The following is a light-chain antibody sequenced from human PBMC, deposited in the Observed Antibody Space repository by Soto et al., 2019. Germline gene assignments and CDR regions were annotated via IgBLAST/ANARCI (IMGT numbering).Light chain of an antibody. V-gene: IGKV3-15*01. CDR3: QQYGNSHFT. J-gene: IGKJ3*01. CDR1: QSVGSF. CDR2: GVS. Sequence: EIVMTQSPATLSVSLGERVTLSCRASQSVGSFLAWYQQKPGQAPRLLIYGVSTRTAGLPARFSGSGSGTDFTLTISSVQSEDFAVYYCQQYGNSHFTFGPGTKVD.